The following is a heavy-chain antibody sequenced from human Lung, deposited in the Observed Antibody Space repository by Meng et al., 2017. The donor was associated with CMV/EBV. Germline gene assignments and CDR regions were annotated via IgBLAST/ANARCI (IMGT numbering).Heavy chain of an antibody. CDR3: VKGRDHNNYGGSGTVDF. CDR1: GFTFSSYA. Sequence: GGSXRLXXAVSGFTFSSYAMNWVRQAPGKGLEWVSGLSGSGASTHYADFVKGRFTISRDNPKNTLYLQMKSLRAEDTAVYYCVKGRDHNNYGGSGTVDFWGQGXLVXSPQ. V-gene: IGHV3-23*01. CDR2: LSGSGAST. J-gene: IGHJ4*02. D-gene: IGHD4-11*01.